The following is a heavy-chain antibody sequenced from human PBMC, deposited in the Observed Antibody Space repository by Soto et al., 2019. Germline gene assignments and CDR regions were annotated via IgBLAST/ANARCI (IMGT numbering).Heavy chain of an antibody. CDR3: AGGGYEPDY. J-gene: IGHJ4*02. D-gene: IGHD5-18*01. Sequence: NPSGTLSLTCAVYGGSFSGYYWSWIRQPPGKGLEWIGEINHSGSTNYNPSLKSRVTISVDTSKNQFSLKLSSVTAADTAVYYCAGGGYEPDYWGQGTLVNVSS. CDR2: INHSGST. V-gene: IGHV4-34*01. CDR1: GGSFSGYY.